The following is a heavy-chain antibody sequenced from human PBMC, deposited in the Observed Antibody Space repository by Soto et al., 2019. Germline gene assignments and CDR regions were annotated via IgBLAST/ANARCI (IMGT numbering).Heavy chain of an antibody. CDR3: ARTATSSSLSLT. Sequence: PTETLTLPCAVSVFSLSNARMGVPWIRQTQGKALEWLAHIFSNDEKSYSTALKSRLTISKDTSKSQVVLTMTNLDPVDTATYYCARTATSSSLSLTWGQGTLVTVSA. J-gene: IGHJ5*02. V-gene: IGHV2-26*01. CDR1: VFSLSNARMG. D-gene: IGHD6-6*01. CDR2: IFSNDEK.